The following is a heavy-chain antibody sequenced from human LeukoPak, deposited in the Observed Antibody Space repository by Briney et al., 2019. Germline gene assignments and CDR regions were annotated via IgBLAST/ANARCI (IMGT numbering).Heavy chain of an antibody. J-gene: IGHJ5*02. CDR3: AKETAYDPLNWFDP. Sequence: SSETLSLTCTVSGGSISSYYWSWIRQPPGKGLEWIGYIYYSGSTNYNPSLKSRVTISVDTSKNQFSLKLSSVTAADTAVYYCAKETAYDPLNWFDPWGQGTLVTVSS. CDR1: GGSISSYY. CDR2: IYYSGST. V-gene: IGHV4-59*01. D-gene: IGHD3-3*01.